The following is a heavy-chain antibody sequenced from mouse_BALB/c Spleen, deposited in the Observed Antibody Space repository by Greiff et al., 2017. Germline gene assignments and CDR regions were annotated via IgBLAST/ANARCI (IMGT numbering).Heavy chain of an antibody. CDR2: ISYSGST. Sequence: EVKLMESGPSLVKPSQTLSLTCSVTGDSITSGYWNWIRKFPGNKLEYMGYISYSGSTYYNPSLKSRISITRDTSKNQYYLQLNSVTTEDTATYYCARSYGNYVDWFAYWGQGTLVTVSA. D-gene: IGHD2-1*01. CDR1: GDSITSGY. V-gene: IGHV3-8*02. J-gene: IGHJ3*01. CDR3: ARSYGNYVDWFAY.